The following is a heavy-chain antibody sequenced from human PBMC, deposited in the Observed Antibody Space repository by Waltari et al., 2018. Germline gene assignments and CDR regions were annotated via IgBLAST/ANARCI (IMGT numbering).Heavy chain of an antibody. CDR3: TTLDAPWGG. J-gene: IGHJ4*01. V-gene: IGHV3-15*01. CDR2: INSKSDGAIT. CDR1: GFTFTPAW. Sequence: EVQMVESGGGLVKPGDSLRLSCAASGFTFTPAWLTWVRQDPGKGLEWVGRINSKSDGAITDFAAPVRGRFSISRDDSQNMVFLQMNSLRTEDTAVYYCTTLDAPWGGWGHGTLVTVSS. D-gene: IGHD7-27*01.